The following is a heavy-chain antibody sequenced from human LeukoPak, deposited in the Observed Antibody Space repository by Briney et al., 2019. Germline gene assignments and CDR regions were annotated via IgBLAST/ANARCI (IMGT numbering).Heavy chain of an antibody. CDR2: ISYDGDDK. CDR1: GFPFSSYA. V-gene: IGHV3-30*09. D-gene: IGHD6-19*01. CDR3: ARDPLWLPRGYYFDY. Sequence: QAGGSLRLSCAASGFPFSSYAIHWVRQAPGKGLEWVSVISYDGDDKYYADSVKGRFALSRDNSKNTLYLQMNNLRAEDTAVYYCARDPLWLPRGYYFDYWGQGTLVTVSS. J-gene: IGHJ4*02.